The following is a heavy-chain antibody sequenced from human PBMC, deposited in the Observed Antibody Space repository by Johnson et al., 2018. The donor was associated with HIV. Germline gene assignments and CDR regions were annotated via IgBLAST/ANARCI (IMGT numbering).Heavy chain of an antibody. J-gene: IGHJ3*02. CDR1: EFPFSSYA. CDR3: AKRLGFDNRGDQFDI. CDR2: VSGGGGIT. Sequence: EVQLVESGGGVVQPGRSMRLSCAASEFPFSSYAMHWVRQAPGKGLEWVATVSGGGGITYYADFVKGRFSISRDNSNNTLSLQMDSLRVEDTAVYYCAKRLGFDNRGDQFDIWGQGAMVTVSS. V-gene: IGHV3-23*04. D-gene: IGHD3-22*01.